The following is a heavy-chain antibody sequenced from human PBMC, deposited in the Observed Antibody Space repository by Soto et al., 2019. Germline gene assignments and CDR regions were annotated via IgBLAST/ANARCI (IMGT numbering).Heavy chain of an antibody. Sequence: SETLSLTCTVSGGSISSSSYYWGWIRQPPGKGLEWIGSIYYSGSTYYNPSLKSRVTISVDTSKNQFSLKLSSVTAADTAVYYCARWGTLADWFDPWGQGTLVTVSS. V-gene: IGHV4-39*01. CDR3: ARWGTLADWFDP. J-gene: IGHJ5*02. CDR1: GGSISSSSYY. D-gene: IGHD3-16*01. CDR2: IYYSGST.